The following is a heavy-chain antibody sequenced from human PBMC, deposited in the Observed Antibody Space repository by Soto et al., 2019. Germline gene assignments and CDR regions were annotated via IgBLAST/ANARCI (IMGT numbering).Heavy chain of an antibody. V-gene: IGHV3-21*01. CDR2: ISSGSSNI. D-gene: IGHD2-15*01. CDR3: ASATVVAATFDF. Sequence: EVQLVESGGGLVKPGGSLTLSCAASGFAFRSYNMNWVRQAPGKGLEWVASISSGSSNIYYADSVKGRFTISRDNAKNSLFLQMDSLRAEYSAVYYCASATVVAATFDFWGQATLVTVSS. CDR1: GFAFRSYN. J-gene: IGHJ4*02.